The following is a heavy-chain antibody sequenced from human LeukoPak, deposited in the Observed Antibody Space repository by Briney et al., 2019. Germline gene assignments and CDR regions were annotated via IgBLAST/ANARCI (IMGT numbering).Heavy chain of an antibody. V-gene: IGHV4-30-4*01. CDR3: ARDLSGYYSDAFDI. CDR2: IYYSGST. Sequence: PSETLSLTCTVSGGSISSGDYYWSWIRQPPGEGLEWIGYIYYSGSTYYNPSLKSRVTISVDTSKNQFSLKLSSVTAADTAVYYCARDLSGYYSDAFDIWGQGTMVTVSS. J-gene: IGHJ3*02. CDR1: GGSISSGDYY. D-gene: IGHD3-22*01.